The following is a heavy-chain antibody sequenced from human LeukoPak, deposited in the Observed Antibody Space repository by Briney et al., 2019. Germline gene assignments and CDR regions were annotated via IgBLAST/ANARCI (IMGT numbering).Heavy chain of an antibody. D-gene: IGHD6-13*01. CDR1: GGSISSYY. CDR2: IYYSGST. Sequence: PSETLSLTCTVSGGSISSYYWGWIPQPPGKGLEWIGSIYYSGSTYYNPSLKSRVTISVDTSKNQFSLKLSSVTAADTAVYYCARHDVPDPGAGPIDYWGQGTLVTVSS. V-gene: IGHV4-39*01. J-gene: IGHJ4*02. CDR3: ARHDVPDPGAGPIDY.